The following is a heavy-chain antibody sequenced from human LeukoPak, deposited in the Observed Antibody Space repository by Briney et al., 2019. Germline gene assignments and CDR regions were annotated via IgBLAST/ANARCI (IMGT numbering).Heavy chain of an antibody. CDR2: IYSSGST. J-gene: IGHJ6*04. D-gene: IGHD3-16*01. Sequence: SETLSLTCSVSGGSISGYYWSWIRQPPGQTLEWIGYIYSSGSTNYNPSLQSRVTMSVDTSMNQFSLRLSSVAAADTAVYYCARFTYTTRPSDVWGKGTTVTVSS. CDR1: GGSISGYY. CDR3: ARFTYTTRPSDV. V-gene: IGHV4-4*09.